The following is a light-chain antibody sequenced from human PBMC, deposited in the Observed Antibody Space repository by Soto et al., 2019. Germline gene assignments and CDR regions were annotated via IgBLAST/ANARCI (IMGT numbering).Light chain of an antibody. J-gene: IGKJ1*01. CDR1: QSVSSSY. CDR2: GAS. CDR3: QQYGSSPWA. Sequence: VLTQSPGTLSLSPGERATLSCRASQSVSSSYLAWYQQKPGQAPRLLIYGASSRATGIPDRFSGSGSGTDFTLTISRLEPEDFAVYYCQQYGSSPWAFGQGTKVDIK. V-gene: IGKV3-20*01.